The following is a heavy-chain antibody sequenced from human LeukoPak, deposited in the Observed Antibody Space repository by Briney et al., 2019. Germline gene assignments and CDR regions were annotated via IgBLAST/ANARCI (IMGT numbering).Heavy chain of an antibody. CDR2: MNPNSGNT. CDR1: GYTFTSYD. V-gene: IGHV1-8*01. Sequence: ASVKVSCKASGYTFTSYDINWVRQATGQGLEWMGWMNPNSGNTGYAQKFQGRVTMTRDTSISTAYMELSRLRSDDTAVYYCASEPQETYSGSAFDHWGQGTLVTVSS. D-gene: IGHD1-26*01. CDR3: ASEPQETYSGSAFDH. J-gene: IGHJ4*02.